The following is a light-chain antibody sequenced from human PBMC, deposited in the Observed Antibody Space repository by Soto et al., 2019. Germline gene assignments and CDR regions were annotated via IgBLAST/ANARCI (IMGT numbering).Light chain of an antibody. V-gene: IGKV1-12*01. Sequence: DIQMTQSPSSVSASVGDRVTITCRASQIISSWLAWYQQKPGKAPNLLIYAASILQSGVPSRFSGSGSGTDFSLTISSLQPEDFATYYCQQGNSFPLTFGGGTKVEI. CDR3: QQGNSFPLT. J-gene: IGKJ4*01. CDR2: AAS. CDR1: QIISSW.